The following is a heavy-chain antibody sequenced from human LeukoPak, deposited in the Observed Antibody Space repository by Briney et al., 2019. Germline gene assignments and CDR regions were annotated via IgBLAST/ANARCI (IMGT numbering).Heavy chain of an antibody. Sequence: SETLSLTCTVSGGSLSGHYWSWIRQPPGKGLEWIGYIYYSGSTNYNPSLKSRVTMSVDTSKNQFSLKLSSVTAADTAIYYCARSVSSGWYAFDSWGQGTLVTVSS. V-gene: IGHV4-59*11. D-gene: IGHD6-19*01. CDR1: GGSLSGHY. CDR3: ARSVSSGWYAFDS. CDR2: IYYSGST. J-gene: IGHJ4*02.